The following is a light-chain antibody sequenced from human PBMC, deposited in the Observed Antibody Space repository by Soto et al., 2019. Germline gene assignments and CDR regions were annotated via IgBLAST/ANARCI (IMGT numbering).Light chain of an antibody. Sequence: EIVLAQSPGTLSLSPGERATLSCRASQSVTNTYLAWYQQRSGQAPRLLVYATSTRAVGVPDRFTGSGTGTDFTLTISRLEPEDFAVYYCQHYGTSPITFGQGTRLEIK. J-gene: IGKJ5*01. CDR3: QHYGTSPIT. V-gene: IGKV3-20*01. CDR1: QSVTNTY. CDR2: ATS.